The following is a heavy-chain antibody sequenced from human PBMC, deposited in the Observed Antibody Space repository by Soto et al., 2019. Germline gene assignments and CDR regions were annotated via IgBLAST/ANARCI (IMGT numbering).Heavy chain of an antibody. CDR3: ASKNYYDSSGYPYDFDY. J-gene: IGHJ4*02. CDR1: GGTSSFA. Sequence: QVQLVQSGAEVKKPGSSVKVSCRASGGTSSFAINWVRQAPGQGLEWMGGIIPVFGTTKYAQKFLGRITITADKSSYTAYMELSSLRSEDTAVYYCASKNYYDSSGYPYDFDYWGQGTLVTVSS. V-gene: IGHV1-69*06. D-gene: IGHD3-22*01. CDR2: IIPVFGTT.